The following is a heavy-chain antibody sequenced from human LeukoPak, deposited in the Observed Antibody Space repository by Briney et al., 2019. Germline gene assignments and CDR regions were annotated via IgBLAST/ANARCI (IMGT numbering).Heavy chain of an antibody. CDR2: IYSGGST. CDR1: GFTVSSNY. V-gene: IGHV3-53*01. Sequence: GGSLRLSCAASGFTVSSNYMSWVRQAPGKGLEWVSVIYSGGSTYYADSVKGRFTISRDNSKNTLYLQMNSLRAEDTAVYYCADYSSSWYGGLGYWGQGTLVTVSS. J-gene: IGHJ4*02. D-gene: IGHD6-13*01. CDR3: ADYSSSWYGGLGY.